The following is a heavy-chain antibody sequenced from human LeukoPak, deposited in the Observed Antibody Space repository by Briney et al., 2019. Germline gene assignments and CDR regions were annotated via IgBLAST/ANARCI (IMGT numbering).Heavy chain of an antibody. CDR3: AKGGPYYDLLTGYIDS. Sequence: GGSLRLSCAASGFTFSTYAMNWVRQAPGKGLEWGSAISGSGGSTYYADSVKGRFTTSRDNSKNTLYLQMNSLRAEDTAVYYCAKGGPYYDLLTGYIDSWGQGTLVTVSS. J-gene: IGHJ4*02. CDR1: GFTFSTYA. V-gene: IGHV3-23*01. CDR2: ISGSGGST. D-gene: IGHD3-9*01.